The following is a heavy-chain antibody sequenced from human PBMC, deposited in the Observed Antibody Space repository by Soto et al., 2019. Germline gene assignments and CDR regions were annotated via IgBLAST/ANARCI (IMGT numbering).Heavy chain of an antibody. J-gene: IGHJ4*02. V-gene: IGHV4-61*01. CDR1: GGSVSGGSYY. CDR3: ARIGVWSGYYIDY. Sequence: PSETLSLTCTVSGGSVSGGSYYWSWIRQPPGKGLEWIGYIYYSGSTNYNPSLKSRVTISVDTSKNQFSPKLSSVTAADTAVYYCARIGVWSGYYIDYWGQGTLVTVSS. CDR2: IYYSGST. D-gene: IGHD3-3*01.